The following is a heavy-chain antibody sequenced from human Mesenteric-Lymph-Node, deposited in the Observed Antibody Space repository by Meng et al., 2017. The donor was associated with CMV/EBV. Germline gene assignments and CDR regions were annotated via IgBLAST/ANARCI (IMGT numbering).Heavy chain of an antibody. V-gene: IGHV1-69*02. CDR3: AGGIAAAGSRWFDP. CDR1: GGTFSSYT. CDR2: IIPILGIA. Sequence: QVQLLQSGAEVKKPGSSVKVSCKASGGTFSSYTISGVGKAPGQGLEGMGRIIPILGIANYAQKFQGRVTITADKSTSTAYMELSSLRSEDTAVYYCAGGIAAAGSRWFDPWGQGTLVTVSS. J-gene: IGHJ5*02. D-gene: IGHD6-13*01.